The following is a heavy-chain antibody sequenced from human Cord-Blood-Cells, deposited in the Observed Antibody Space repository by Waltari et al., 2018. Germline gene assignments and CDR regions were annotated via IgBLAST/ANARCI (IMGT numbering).Heavy chain of an antibody. V-gene: IGHV4-61*01. CDR1: GGSVSSGSSY. D-gene: IGHD6-13*01. Sequence: QVQLQESGPGLVKPSETLSLTCTVPGGSVSSGSSYWSWIRQPPGKGLEWIGYIYYSGSTNYNPSLKSRVTISVDTSKNQFSLKLSSVTAADTAVYYCARGTYSSNYWGQGTLVTVSS. CDR3: ARGTYSSNY. J-gene: IGHJ4*02. CDR2: IYYSGST.